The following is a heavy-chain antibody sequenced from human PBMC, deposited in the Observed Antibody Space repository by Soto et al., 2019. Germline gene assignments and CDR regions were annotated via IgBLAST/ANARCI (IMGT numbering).Heavy chain of an antibody. CDR3: AREITIFGVAAAGGWFDP. V-gene: IGHV4-59*01. Sequence: PSETLSLTCGVSGYSIRSSYYWSWIRQPPGKGLEWIGYIYYSGSTNYNPSLKSRVTISVDTSKNQFSLKLSSVTAADTAVYYCAREITIFGVAAAGGWFDPWGQGTLVTVSS. CDR1: GYSIRSSYY. D-gene: IGHD3-3*01. CDR2: IYYSGST. J-gene: IGHJ5*02.